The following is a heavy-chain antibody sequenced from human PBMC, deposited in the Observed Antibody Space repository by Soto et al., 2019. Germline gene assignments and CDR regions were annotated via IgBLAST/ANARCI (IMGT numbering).Heavy chain of an antibody. CDR1: GGTFSSYT. CDR3: APSPGGYCSGGSCYPN. V-gene: IGHV1-69*02. CDR2: IVPILGIA. J-gene: IGHJ4*02. Sequence: QVQLVQSGAEVKKPGSSVKVSCKASGGTFSSYTISWVRQAPGQGLEWMGRIVPILGIATYAQKFQGRVTITADKSTSTAYMELSSLRSEDTAVYYCAPSPGGYCSGGSCYPNWGQGTLVTVSS. D-gene: IGHD2-15*01.